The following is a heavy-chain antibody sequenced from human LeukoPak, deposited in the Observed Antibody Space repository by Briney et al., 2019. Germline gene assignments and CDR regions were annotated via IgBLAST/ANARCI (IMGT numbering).Heavy chain of an antibody. J-gene: IGHJ3*02. V-gene: IGHV1-2*02. CDR2: INPNSGDT. CDR3: ARGLQETLAWLQAFSAFDI. CDR1: GYTFTGYY. D-gene: IGHD5-24*01. Sequence: ASVKVSCKASGYTFTGYYMHWVRQAPGQGLEWMGWINPNSGDTNYAQKFQGRVTMTRDTSISTAYMDLRSLRSDDTAVYYCARGLQETLAWLQAFSAFDIWGQGTMVTVSS.